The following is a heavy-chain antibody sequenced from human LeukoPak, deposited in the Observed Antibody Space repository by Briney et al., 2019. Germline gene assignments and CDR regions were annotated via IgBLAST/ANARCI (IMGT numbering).Heavy chain of an antibody. V-gene: IGHV3-30*18. CDR1: GFTXSSYG. D-gene: IGHD5-18*01. CDR2: LSYDGSNK. Sequence: LSCAAXGFTXSSYGMHWVRQAPGKGLEWVAXLSYDGSNKYYADSVKGRFTISRDNSKNTLYLQMNSLRAEDTAVYYCAKDLYTATITLSFDYWGQGTLVTVSS. J-gene: IGHJ4*02. CDR3: AKDLYTATITLSFDY.